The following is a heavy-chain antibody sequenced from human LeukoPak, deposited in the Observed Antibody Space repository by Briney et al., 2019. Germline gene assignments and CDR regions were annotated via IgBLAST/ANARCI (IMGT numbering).Heavy chain of an antibody. Sequence: GGSLRLSCVASGFSFSSYWMHWVRQAPGKGLVWVARIVGDGTSATYADSVKGRFTISRDNSKNTLYLQMNSLRAEDTAVYYCAKAIPDYWGQGTLVTVSS. CDR3: AKAIPDY. D-gene: IGHD2-21*01. V-gene: IGHV3-74*01. J-gene: IGHJ4*02. CDR2: IVGDGTSA. CDR1: GFSFSSYW.